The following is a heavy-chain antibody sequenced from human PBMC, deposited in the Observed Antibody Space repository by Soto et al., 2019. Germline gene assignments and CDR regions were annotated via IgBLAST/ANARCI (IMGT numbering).Heavy chain of an antibody. CDR2: IIPIFGTA. V-gene: IGHV1-69*13. Sequence: SVKVSCKASGGTFSSYAISWVRQAPGQGLEWMGGIIPIFGTANYAQKFQGRVTITADESTSTAYMELSSLRSEDTAVYYCASGLAYCGGDCYFYPWGQGSLVTVSS. D-gene: IGHD2-21*02. CDR3: ASGLAYCGGDCYFYP. J-gene: IGHJ5*02. CDR1: GGTFSSYA.